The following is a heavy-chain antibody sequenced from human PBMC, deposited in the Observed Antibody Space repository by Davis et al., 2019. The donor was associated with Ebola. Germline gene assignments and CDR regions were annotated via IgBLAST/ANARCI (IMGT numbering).Heavy chain of an antibody. CDR1: GYTFSRYG. CDR3: ARDPADYSSGNFLFLHEYFGMDV. D-gene: IGHD3-10*01. CDR2: ISTYNGDT. V-gene: IGHV1-18*01. J-gene: IGHJ6*02. Sequence: ASVKVSCKTSGYTFSRYGITWVRQVAGQGLEWMGWISTYNGDTKYAQTFQGRVTMTIDTSTSTVYMEMRRLTSDDTAVYYCARDPADYSSGNFLFLHEYFGMDVWGQGTAVTVSS.